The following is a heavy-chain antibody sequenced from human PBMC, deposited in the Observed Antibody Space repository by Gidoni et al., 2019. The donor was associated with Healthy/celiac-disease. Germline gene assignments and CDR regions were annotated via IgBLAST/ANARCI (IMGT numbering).Heavy chain of an antibody. CDR1: GYTFTSYG. V-gene: IGHV1-18*01. J-gene: IGHJ4*02. CDR2: ISAYNGNT. Sequence: QVQLVQSGAEVKKPGASVKVSCKASGYTFTSYGISWVRQAPGQGLEWMGWISAYNGNTNYAQKLQGRVTMTTDTSTSTAYRELRSLRSDDTAVYYCARVSSWFGELLYAFDYWGQGTLVTVSS. CDR3: ARVSSWFGELLYAFDY. D-gene: IGHD3-10*01.